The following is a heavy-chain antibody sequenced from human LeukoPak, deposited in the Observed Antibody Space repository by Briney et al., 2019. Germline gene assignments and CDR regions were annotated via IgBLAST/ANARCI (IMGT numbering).Heavy chain of an antibody. CDR2: IYSGGSI. D-gene: IGHD1-26*01. CDR3: ARGSGGYCFDY. CDR1: GFTVNRNY. V-gene: IGHV3-53*01. J-gene: IGHJ4*02. Sequence: GGSLRLSCAASGFTVNRNYMSWVRQAPGKGLEWVSVIYSGGSIDYADSVKGRFTISRDNSKNTLYLQMNSLRAEDTAVYYCARGSGGYCFDYWGQGTLVTISS.